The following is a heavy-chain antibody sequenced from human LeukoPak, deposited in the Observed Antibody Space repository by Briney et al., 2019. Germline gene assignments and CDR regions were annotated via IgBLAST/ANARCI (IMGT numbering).Heavy chain of an antibody. CDR3: ASTISTSPGWFDP. J-gene: IGHJ5*02. D-gene: IGHD3-3*01. CDR1: GGSISSGDYY. CDR2: IYYSGST. Sequence: SQTLSLTCTVSGGSISSGDYYWSWLRQPPGKGLEWIGYIYYSGSTYYNPSLKSRVTISVDTSKNQFPLKLSSVTAADTAVYYCASTISTSPGWFDPWGQGTLVTVSS. V-gene: IGHV4-30-4*08.